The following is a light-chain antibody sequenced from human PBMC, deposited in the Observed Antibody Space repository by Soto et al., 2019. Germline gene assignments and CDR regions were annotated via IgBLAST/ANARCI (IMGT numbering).Light chain of an antibody. J-gene: IGKJ5*01. Sequence: EIVLTQSPGTLSLSPGDKATLSCRASQSVDGTYLAWFQHKPGQAPRLLIYGTSSRATGTPNRFRGSGSGADFTLTIPNPEPEDFAVYYCQQRGGSPPITFGQGTRLEMK. CDR3: QQRGGSPPIT. CDR1: QSVDGTY. V-gene: IGKV3-20*01. CDR2: GTS.